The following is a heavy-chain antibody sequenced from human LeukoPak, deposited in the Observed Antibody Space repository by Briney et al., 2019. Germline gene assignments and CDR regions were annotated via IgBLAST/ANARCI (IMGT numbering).Heavy chain of an antibody. Sequence: GGSLRLSCAASGFTFSTYGMHWVRQAPGKGLEYVSCISSNGSSTYYANSVRGRFTISRDNSKNTLYLQMAILRVEDMAVYYCARDASYGSGSYFDYWGQGTLVTVSS. J-gene: IGHJ4*02. CDR2: ISSNGSST. CDR3: ARDASYGSGSYFDY. V-gene: IGHV3-64*01. D-gene: IGHD3-10*01. CDR1: GFTFSTYG.